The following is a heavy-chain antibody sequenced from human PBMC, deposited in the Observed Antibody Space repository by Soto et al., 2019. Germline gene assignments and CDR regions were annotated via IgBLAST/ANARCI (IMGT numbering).Heavy chain of an antibody. Sequence: PSETLSLTCTVSGGSISSSSYYWGWIRQPPGKGLEWIGRIYYSGSTYYNPSLKSRVTISVDTSKNQFSLKLSSVTAADTAVYYCARRSSSWAYYYYGMDVWGQGTTVTVSS. J-gene: IGHJ6*02. V-gene: IGHV4-39*01. D-gene: IGHD6-13*01. CDR3: ARRSSSWAYYYYGMDV. CDR2: IYYSGST. CDR1: GGSISSSSYY.